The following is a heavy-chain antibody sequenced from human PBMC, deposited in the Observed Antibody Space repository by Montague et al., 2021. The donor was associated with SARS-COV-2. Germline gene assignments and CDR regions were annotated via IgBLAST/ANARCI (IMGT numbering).Heavy chain of an antibody. Sequence: SETLSLTCTVSGGSVGSNHYYWAWIRQPPGKGLEWIGTIYYSGSTYYNPSPRSRVTIDVDASTNQFSLKLHSVTAADTAVYFCARGLYNWNYEHWFDTWGQRTLVTVSS. D-gene: IGHD1-7*01. CDR1: GGSVGSNHYY. CDR2: IYYSGST. V-gene: IGHV4-39*01. CDR3: ARGLYNWNYEHWFDT. J-gene: IGHJ5*02.